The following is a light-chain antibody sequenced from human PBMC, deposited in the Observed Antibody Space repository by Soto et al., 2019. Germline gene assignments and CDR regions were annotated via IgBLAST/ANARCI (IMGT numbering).Light chain of an antibody. CDR1: QSVSTN. CDR3: QQRNIWPPVT. J-gene: IGKJ5*01. Sequence: EIVMTQSPATLSVSPGERATLSCRASQSVSTNLAWYQQKPGQGPRLLIFGASTRAIGIPARFSGSGSGTDFTLTISSLQSEDFAVYYCQQRNIWPPVTFGQGTRLEL. CDR2: GAS. V-gene: IGKV3-15*01.